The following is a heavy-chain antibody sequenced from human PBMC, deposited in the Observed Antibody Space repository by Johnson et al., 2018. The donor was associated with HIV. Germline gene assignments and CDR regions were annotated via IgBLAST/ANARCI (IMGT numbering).Heavy chain of an antibody. CDR1: GFTFNNYV. CDR3: ARVSRLGDITMLSDALDI. V-gene: IGHV3-23*04. D-gene: IGHD3-10*01. Sequence: QLVESGGGVVQPGGSLRLSCAASGFTFNNYVMTWVRQAPGKGLEWVSGISGRDFGQYYADSVRGRFTIPRDNSKNTLYLQMNSRRAEDTALFYCARVSRLGDITMLSDALDIWGQGTMVTVSS. CDR2: ISGRDFGQ. J-gene: IGHJ3*02.